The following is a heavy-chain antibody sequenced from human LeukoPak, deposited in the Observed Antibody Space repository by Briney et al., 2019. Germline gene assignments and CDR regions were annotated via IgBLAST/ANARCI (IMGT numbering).Heavy chain of an antibody. CDR1: GFTFSRHW. CDR3: ARGNFSAYDI. Sequence: GGSLRLSCAASGFTFSRHWMSWVRQAPGKGREGVANIKQDGSEKYYVDSVKGRFTISRDNAKNPRYMQMNSLRAEDTAVYYCARGNFSAYDIWGQGTMVTVSS. J-gene: IGHJ3*02. CDR2: IKQDGSEK. D-gene: IGHD2/OR15-2a*01. V-gene: IGHV3-7*05.